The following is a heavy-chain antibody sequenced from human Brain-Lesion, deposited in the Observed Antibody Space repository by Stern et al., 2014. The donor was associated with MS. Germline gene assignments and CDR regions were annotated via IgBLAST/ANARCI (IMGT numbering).Heavy chain of an antibody. D-gene: IGHD7-27*01. V-gene: IGHV4-39*01. J-gene: IGHJ4*02. CDR2: MYYSGST. CDR3: ARLTGVVDY. CDR1: GGSISRSTYY. Sequence: VQLVESGSGLVKPSETLSLPCTVSGGSISRSTYYWGWIRQPPGEGLEWIGSMYYSGSTFYNPSVKSRVTISVDTSKNQFSLKLSSVPAADTAVYYCARLTGVVDYWGQGTLVTVSS.